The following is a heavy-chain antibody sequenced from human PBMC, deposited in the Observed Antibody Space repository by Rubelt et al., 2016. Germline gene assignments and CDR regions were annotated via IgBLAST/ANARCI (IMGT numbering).Heavy chain of an antibody. V-gene: IGHV1-2*06. D-gene: IGHD1-1*01. CDR1: GYTFTGYY. CDR2: INPNSGGT. J-gene: IGHJ5*02. Sequence: QVQLVQSGAEVKKPGASVKVSCKASGYTFTGYYMHWVRQAPGQGLEWMGRINPNSGGTNYAQKCHGRVTMTRDTSISTAYRERSRLRSDDTAVYYCARGVGTAFDPWGQGTLVTVSS. CDR3: ARGVGTAFDP.